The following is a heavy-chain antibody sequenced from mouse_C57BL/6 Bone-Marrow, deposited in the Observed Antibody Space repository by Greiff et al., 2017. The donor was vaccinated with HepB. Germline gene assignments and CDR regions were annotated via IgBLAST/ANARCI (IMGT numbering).Heavy chain of an antibody. CDR2: IYPGDGDT. Sequence: VQLQESGPELVKPGASVKISCKASGYAFSSSWMNWVKQRPGKGLEWIGRIYPGDGDTNYNGKFKGKATLTADKSSSTAYMQLSSLTSEDSAVYFCARYPPFAYWGQGTLVTVSA. V-gene: IGHV1-82*01. J-gene: IGHJ3*01. CDR3: ARYPPFAY. CDR1: GYAFSSSW.